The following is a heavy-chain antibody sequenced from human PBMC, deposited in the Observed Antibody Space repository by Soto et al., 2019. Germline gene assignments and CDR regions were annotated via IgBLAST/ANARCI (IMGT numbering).Heavy chain of an antibody. CDR1: GGSISSGGYY. CDR3: AGEGGIVGATAADY. D-gene: IGHD1-26*01. V-gene: IGHV4-31*03. Sequence: SETLSLTCTVSGGSISSGGYYWSWIRQHPGKGLEWIGYIYYSGSTYYNPSLKSRVTISVDTSKNQFSLKLSSVTTADTAVYYCAGEGGIVGATAADYWGQGTLVTV. J-gene: IGHJ4*02. CDR2: IYYSGST.